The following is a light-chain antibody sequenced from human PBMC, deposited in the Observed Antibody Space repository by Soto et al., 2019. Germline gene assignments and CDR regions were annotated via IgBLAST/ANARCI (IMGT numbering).Light chain of an antibody. V-gene: IGKV3D-15*01. CDR3: HHYSIWPPYT. Sequence: EIVMTQSPATLSVSPGESVTLSCRASQNIGRAFAWYLQKPGQIPRLLIYDASNRSTGIPGRFSGTGSGTEFTLTIHSLQSEYFAVYYCHHYSIWPPYTFGQGTKLEIK. J-gene: IGKJ2*01. CDR1: QNIGRA. CDR2: DAS.